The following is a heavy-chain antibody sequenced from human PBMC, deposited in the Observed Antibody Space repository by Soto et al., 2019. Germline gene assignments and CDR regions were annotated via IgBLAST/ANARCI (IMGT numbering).Heavy chain of an antibody. J-gene: IGHJ6*02. CDR3: ARDQRQYSSSWYYYGMDV. CDR1: GGTFSSYA. Sequence: VASVKVSCKASGGTFSSYAISWVRQAPGQGLEWMGGIIPIFGTANYAQKFQGRVTITADESTSTAYMELSSLRSEDTAVYYCARDQRQYSSSWYYYGMDVWGQGTTVTVSS. CDR2: IIPIFGTA. V-gene: IGHV1-69*13. D-gene: IGHD6-13*01.